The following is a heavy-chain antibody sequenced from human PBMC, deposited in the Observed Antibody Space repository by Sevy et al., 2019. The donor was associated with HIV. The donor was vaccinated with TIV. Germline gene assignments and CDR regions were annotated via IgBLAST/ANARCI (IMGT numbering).Heavy chain of an antibody. CDR1: GYTFSSYG. CDR3: AREGYYYRSGTYRPPNYYGMDV. V-gene: IGHV1-18*01. Sequence: ASVKVSCKASGYTFSSYGISWVRQAPGQGLEWMGWISDYNGYTNYAHKFQGRVTMSTETSTRTAYMELGSLRSDVTAVYFCAREGYYYRSGTYRPPNYYGMDVWGQGTAVTVSS. CDR2: ISDYNGYT. J-gene: IGHJ6*02. D-gene: IGHD3-10*01.